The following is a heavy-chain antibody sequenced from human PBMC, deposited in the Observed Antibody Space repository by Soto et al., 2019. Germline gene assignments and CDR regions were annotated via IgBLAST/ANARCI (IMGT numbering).Heavy chain of an antibody. CDR2: INAGNGNT. J-gene: IGHJ5*02. CDR1: GYTYTSYA. Sequence: ASVKVSFKASGYTYTSYAMHWVRQAPGQRLEWMGWINAGNGNTKYSQKFQGRVTITRDTSASTAYMELSSLRSEDTAVYYCARDRRSSSWYGPNWFDPWGQGTLVTVSS. CDR3: ARDRRSSSWYGPNWFDP. V-gene: IGHV1-3*01. D-gene: IGHD6-13*01.